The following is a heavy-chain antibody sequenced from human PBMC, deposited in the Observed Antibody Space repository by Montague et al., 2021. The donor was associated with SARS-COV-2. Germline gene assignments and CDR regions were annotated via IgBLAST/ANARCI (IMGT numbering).Heavy chain of an antibody. V-gene: IGHV4-4*02. CDR2: IFHSGTI. CDR1: GDSISTSTW. J-gene: IGHJ6*02. CDR3: ATLSRRTAAGTRDYFGLDV. Sequence: SETLSLTCSVSGDSISTSTWCTLVRPTPGKGLEWFGEIFHSGTINYNPSLKSRVSISVDKSNNQFYLRLSSLIAAATAVYYCATLSRRTAAGTRDYFGLDVWGQGTTVVVSS. D-gene: IGHD6-13*01.